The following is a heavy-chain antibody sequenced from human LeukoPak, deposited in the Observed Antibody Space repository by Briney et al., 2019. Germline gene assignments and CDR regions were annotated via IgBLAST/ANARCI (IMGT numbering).Heavy chain of an antibody. CDR1: GFTFRSYW. V-gene: IGHV3-23*01. Sequence: GGSLRLSCAASGFTFRSYWMSWVRQAPGKGLEWVSAISGSGGSTYYADSVKGRFTISRDNAKNSLYLQMNSLRAEDTAVYYCAREWELLDYWGQGTLVTVSS. D-gene: IGHD1-26*01. J-gene: IGHJ4*02. CDR2: ISGSGGST. CDR3: AREWELLDY.